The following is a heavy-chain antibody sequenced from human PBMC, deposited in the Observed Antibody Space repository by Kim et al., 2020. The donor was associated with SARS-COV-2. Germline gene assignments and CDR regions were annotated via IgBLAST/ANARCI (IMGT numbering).Heavy chain of an antibody. V-gene: IGHV3-73*01. D-gene: IGHD3-22*01. J-gene: IGHJ4*02. Sequence: KGRFTISRDDSKNTAYLQMNSLETEDTAVYYCTSNQYYYDSSGNYYFDYWGQGTLVTVSS. CDR3: TSNQYYYDSSGNYYFDY.